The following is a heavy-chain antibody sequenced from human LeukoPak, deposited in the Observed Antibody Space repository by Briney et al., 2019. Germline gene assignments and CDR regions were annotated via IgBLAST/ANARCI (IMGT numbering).Heavy chain of an antibody. Sequence: GGSLRLSCAASGFTFSRYTMNWVRQAPGKGLEWVSSITSSSIYIYYADSVKGRFTISRDNSKNTLYLQMNSLRAEDTAVYYCARGAFWSGYSFDYWGQGTLVTVSS. CDR2: ITSSSIYI. CDR1: GFTFSRYT. J-gene: IGHJ4*02. D-gene: IGHD3-3*01. V-gene: IGHV3-21*01. CDR3: ARGAFWSGYSFDY.